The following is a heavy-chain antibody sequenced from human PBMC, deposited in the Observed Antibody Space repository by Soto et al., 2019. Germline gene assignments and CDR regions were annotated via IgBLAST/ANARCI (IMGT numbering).Heavy chain of an antibody. D-gene: IGHD1-26*01. V-gene: IGHV1-18*01. Sequence: QVQLVQSGAEVKKPGASVKVSCKASGYTFTSYGISWVRQAPGQGLEWMGWISDYNGNTNYAQKLQGRVTMTTVTSTSTAYMELRSLRAADTDVWYCASDRGSYALDYRGQGTLVTVSS. CDR3: ASDRGSYALDY. J-gene: IGHJ4*02. CDR2: ISDYNGNT. CDR1: GYTFTSYG.